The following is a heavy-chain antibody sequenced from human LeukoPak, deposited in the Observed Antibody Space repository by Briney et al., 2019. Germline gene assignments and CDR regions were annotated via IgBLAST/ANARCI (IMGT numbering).Heavy chain of an antibody. V-gene: IGHV3-74*01. CDR1: GFSLSSYW. Sequence: PGGSLRLSCAASGFSLSSYWIHWVRQAPGKGLVWVSRINTDGSSTSYADSVKGRFTMSRDNAKNTLYLQMNSLRAEDTAVYYCARESLLIAAPFDYWGQGTLVTVSS. D-gene: IGHD6-6*01. CDR3: ARESLLIAAPFDY. J-gene: IGHJ4*02. CDR2: INTDGSST.